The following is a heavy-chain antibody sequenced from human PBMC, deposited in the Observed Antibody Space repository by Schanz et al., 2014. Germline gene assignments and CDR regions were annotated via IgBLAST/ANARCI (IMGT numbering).Heavy chain of an antibody. D-gene: IGHD6-13*01. Sequence: QVQLVQSGAEVKKPGASVKVSCKASGYTFTSHGIGWVRQAPGQGLEWMGMINPSGGSTTYAQKFQGRVTMTRDTSTSTVYMDVSSLRSEDTAVYYCASSGAGYSSSWDFDYWGQGTLVTVSS. CDR2: INPSGGST. CDR3: ASSGAGYSSSWDFDY. CDR1: GYTFTSHG. V-gene: IGHV1-46*01. J-gene: IGHJ4*02.